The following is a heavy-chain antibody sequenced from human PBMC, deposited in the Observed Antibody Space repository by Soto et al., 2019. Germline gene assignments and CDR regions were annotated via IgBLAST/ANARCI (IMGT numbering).Heavy chain of an antibody. CDR3: VRDGTKNLRDRFEP. J-gene: IGHJ5*02. D-gene: IGHD1-26*01. Sequence: SETLSLTCNVSGASLSRYYWSWIRQPPGKGLEWIGRIYATGDTDYNPSLMSRISMSWDMSQQQFYLTLRSVTAAYTAIYDCVRDGTKNLRDRFEPWGRGILVTVSS. V-gene: IGHV4-4*07. CDR1: GASLSRYY. CDR2: IYATGDT.